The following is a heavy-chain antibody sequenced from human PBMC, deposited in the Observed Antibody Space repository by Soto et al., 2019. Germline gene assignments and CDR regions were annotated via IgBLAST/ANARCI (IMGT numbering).Heavy chain of an antibody. CDR3: ARHTPAISISDH. V-gene: IGHV4-39*01. D-gene: IGHD2-15*01. Sequence: QLQLQESGPGLVKPSETLSLTCTVSGGSISSSSYYWGWIRQPPGKGLEWIGSIYYSGSTYYNPSLKTGSTIPGDTSENQCSLKLSSVTAADTAVYYCARHTPAISISDHWGQGTLVTVSS. J-gene: IGHJ4*02. CDR1: GGSISSSSYY. CDR2: IYYSGST.